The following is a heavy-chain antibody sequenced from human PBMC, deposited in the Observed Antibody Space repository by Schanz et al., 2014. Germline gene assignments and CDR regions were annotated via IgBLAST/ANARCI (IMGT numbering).Heavy chain of an antibody. D-gene: IGHD3-9*01. CDR2: IGYLGDT. V-gene: IGHV3-13*01. CDR3: AKQIHYDILTVTRN. J-gene: IGHJ4*02. CDR1: GFTLSNSD. Sequence: QLVGSGGGLIQPGGSLRLSCAASGFTLSNSDMHWVRQGTGKGLEWVSTIGYLGDTYYPDSVKGRFTISRENAKNSLYLQMNSLRAGDTAVYYCAKQIHYDILTVTRNWGQGTLVTVSS.